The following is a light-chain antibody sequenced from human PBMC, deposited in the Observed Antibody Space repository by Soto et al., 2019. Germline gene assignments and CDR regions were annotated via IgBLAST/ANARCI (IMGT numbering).Light chain of an antibody. V-gene: IGKV3-11*01. J-gene: IGKJ4*01. CDR3: HQRSNWPPLT. Sequence: EIVLTQSPATLSLSPGERATLSCRASQSVSSYLAWYQQKPGQAPRLLIYDASNRATGIPARFSGSGSGTDFTLTISSLETEDFAVYYCHQRSNWPPLTFGGGTKVEIK. CDR1: QSVSSY. CDR2: DAS.